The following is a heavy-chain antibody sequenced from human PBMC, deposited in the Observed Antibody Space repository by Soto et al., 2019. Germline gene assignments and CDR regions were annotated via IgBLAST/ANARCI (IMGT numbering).Heavy chain of an antibody. CDR1: GYTLTELS. J-gene: IGHJ6*02. D-gene: IGHD5-18*01. V-gene: IGHV1-24*01. CDR3: ATDPFRIRGYSYGYRQLYYYGMDV. CDR2: FDPEDGET. Sequence: ASVKVSCKVSGYTLTELSMHWVRQAPGKGLEWMGGFDPEDGETIYAQKFQGRVTMTEDTSTDTAYMELSSLRSEDTAVYYCATDPFRIRGYSYGYRQLYYYGMDVWGQGTTVTVSS.